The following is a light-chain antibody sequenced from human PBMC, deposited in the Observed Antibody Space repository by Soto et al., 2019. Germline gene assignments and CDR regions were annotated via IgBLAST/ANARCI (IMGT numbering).Light chain of an antibody. CDR3: QQSYSTPFT. V-gene: IGKV1-39*01. Sequence: DIQMTQSPSSLSAXVGDXXXXTXRASQSISSYLNWYQQKPGKAPKLLIYAASSLQSGVPSRFSGSGSGTDFTLTISSLQPEDFATYYCQQSYSTPFTFGPGTKVDIK. CDR1: QSISSY. CDR2: AAS. J-gene: IGKJ3*01.